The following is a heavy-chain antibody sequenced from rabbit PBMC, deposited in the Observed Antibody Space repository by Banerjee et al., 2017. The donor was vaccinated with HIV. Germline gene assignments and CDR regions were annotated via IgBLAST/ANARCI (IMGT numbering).Heavy chain of an antibody. J-gene: IGHJ6*01. Sequence: QSLEESGGDLVKPGASLTLTCTASGFSFSSNYYMCWVRQAPGKGLEWIACIDAGSGGTVYASWAKGRFTISKTSSTTVTLQMTRLTAADTATYFCGRYVNGGYAGYGIDLWGPGTLVTAS. V-gene: IGHV1S40*01. CDR3: GRYVNGGYAGYGIDL. CDR2: IDAGSGGT. CDR1: GFSFSSNYY. D-gene: IGHD7-1*01.